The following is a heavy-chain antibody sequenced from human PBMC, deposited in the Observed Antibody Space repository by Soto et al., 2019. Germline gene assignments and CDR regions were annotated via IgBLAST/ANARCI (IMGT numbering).Heavy chain of an antibody. V-gene: IGHV1-24*01. CDR3: RIAAAGYYYYGMDV. CDR2: FDPEDGET. D-gene: IGHD6-13*01. CDR1: GYTLTELS. J-gene: IGHJ6*02. Sequence: WASVKVSCKVSGYTLTELSMHWVRQAPGKGLEWMGGFDPEDGETIYAQKFQGRVTMTEDTSTDTAYMELSSLRSEDTAVYYCRIAAAGYYYYGMDVWGQGTTVTVSS.